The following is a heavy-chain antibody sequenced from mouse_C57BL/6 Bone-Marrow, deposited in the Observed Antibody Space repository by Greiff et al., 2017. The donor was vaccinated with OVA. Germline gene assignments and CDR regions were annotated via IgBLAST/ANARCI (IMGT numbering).Heavy chain of an antibody. CDR3: ARRGDYYGPWFAY. V-gene: IGHV5-6*02. CDR1: GFTFSSYG. J-gene: IGHJ3*01. D-gene: IGHD2-1*01. Sequence: EVNVVESGGDLVKPGGSLKLSCAASGFTFSSYGMSWVRQTPDKRLEWVATISSGGSYTYYPDSVKGRFTISRDNAKNTLYLQMSSLKSEDTAMYYCARRGDYYGPWFAYWGQGTLVTVSA. CDR2: ISSGGSYT.